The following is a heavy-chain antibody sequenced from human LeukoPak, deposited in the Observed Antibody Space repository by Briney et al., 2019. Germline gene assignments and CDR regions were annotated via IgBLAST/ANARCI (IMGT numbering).Heavy chain of an antibody. CDR1: GFTFSSYA. D-gene: IGHD6-19*01. J-gene: IGHJ4*02. V-gene: IGHV3-33*08. CDR2: IWFDGSNI. CDR3: ARDSLPMAVTGPFDH. Sequence: SGGSLRLSCAASGFTFSSYAMHRVRQAPGKGLEWVTSIWFDGSNIHYADSVKGRVIISRDNSKSALYLQMNSLRAEDTAIYYCARDSLPMAVTGPFDHWGQGALVTVSS.